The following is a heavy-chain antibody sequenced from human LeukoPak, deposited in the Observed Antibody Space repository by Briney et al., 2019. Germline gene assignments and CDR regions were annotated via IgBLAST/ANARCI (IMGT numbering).Heavy chain of an antibody. J-gene: IGHJ4*02. Sequence: GGSLRLSCAASGLTFSTYSMNWVRQAPGKGLEWVSYISSSSSTIYYADSVKGRFTISRHNAKNSLHLQMNTLRDEDTAVYYCAREYSSSSGKALDYWGQGTLVTVSS. CDR2: ISSSSSTI. CDR3: AREYSSSSGKALDY. CDR1: GLTFSTYS. D-gene: IGHD6-6*01. V-gene: IGHV3-48*02.